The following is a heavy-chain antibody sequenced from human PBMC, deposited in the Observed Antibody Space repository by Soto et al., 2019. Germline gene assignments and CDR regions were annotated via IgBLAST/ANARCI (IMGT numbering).Heavy chain of an antibody. CDR1: GFTFSSYG. D-gene: IGHD6-6*01. J-gene: IGHJ3*02. V-gene: IGHV3-30*18. Sequence: GGSLRLSCAASGFTFSSYGMHWVRQAPGKGLEWVAVISYDGSNKYYADSVKGRFTISRDNSKNTLYLQMNSLRAEDTAVYYCAKGMGSIAARRQAFDIWGQGTMVTVSS. CDR3: AKGMGSIAARRQAFDI. CDR2: ISYDGSNK.